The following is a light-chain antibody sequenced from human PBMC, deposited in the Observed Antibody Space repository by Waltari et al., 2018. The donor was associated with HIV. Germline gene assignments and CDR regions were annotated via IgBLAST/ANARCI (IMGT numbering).Light chain of an antibody. CDR1: QSISGY. CDR3: QQSYRAPLT. CDR2: GAS. J-gene: IGKJ3*01. V-gene: IGKV1-39*01. Sequence: DIQMTQSPSSLSASVGDRVTITCRASQSISGYLNWYQQKPGKAPKLLIYGASSLQGGVPSRFSGSGSGTDFTLTISSLQAEDFATYYCQQSYRAPLTFGPGTKVDIK.